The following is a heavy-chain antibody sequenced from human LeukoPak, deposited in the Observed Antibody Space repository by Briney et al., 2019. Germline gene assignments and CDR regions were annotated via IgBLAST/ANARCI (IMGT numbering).Heavy chain of an antibody. D-gene: IGHD6-6*01. J-gene: IGHJ4*02. CDR3: ARELYSSSSADY. V-gene: IGHV4-61*02. CDR1: GGSISSGSYY. Sequence: SETLSLTCTVSGGSISSGSYYWSWIRQPAGKGLEWIGRIYTSGSTNYNPSLKSRVTISVDTSKNQFSLKLSSVTAADTAVYYCARELYSSSSADYWGQGTLVTVSS. CDR2: IYTSGST.